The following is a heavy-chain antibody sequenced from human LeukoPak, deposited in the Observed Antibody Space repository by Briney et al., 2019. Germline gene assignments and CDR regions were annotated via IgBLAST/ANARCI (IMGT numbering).Heavy chain of an antibody. V-gene: IGHV4-39*07. CDR3: ARDGGALLVGGFDY. D-gene: IGHD3-16*01. CDR2: IYYSGST. Sequence: PSETLSLTCTVSGGSISSSSYYWGWIRQPPGKGLEWIGSIYYSGSTYYNPSLKSRVTISVDTSKNQFSLKLSSVTAADTAVYYCARDGGALLVGGFDYWGQGTLVTVSS. CDR1: GGSISSSSYY. J-gene: IGHJ4*02.